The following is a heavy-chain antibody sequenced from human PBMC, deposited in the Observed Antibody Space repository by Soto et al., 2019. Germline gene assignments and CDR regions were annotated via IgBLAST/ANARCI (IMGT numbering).Heavy chain of an antibody. V-gene: IGHV3-21*01. J-gene: IGHJ2*01. CDR1: GFTFSSYS. CDR3: ARGARDYGDYWYFDL. Sequence: EVQLVESGGGLVKPGGSLRLSCAASGFTFSSYSMNWVRQAPGKGLEWVSSISSSSSYIYYADSVKGRFTISRDNAKNSLYLQMNSLRDEDTAVYYCARGARDYGDYWYFDLWGRGTLVTVSS. D-gene: IGHD4-17*01. CDR2: ISSSSSYI.